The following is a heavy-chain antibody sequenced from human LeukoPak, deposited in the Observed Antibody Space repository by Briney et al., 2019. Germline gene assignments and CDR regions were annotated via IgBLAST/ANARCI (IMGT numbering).Heavy chain of an antibody. V-gene: IGHV3-7*01. J-gene: IGHJ4*02. Sequence: PGGSLRLSCAASGFIFSSYWMSWVRQTPGKGLEWVANIKQDGSDKYYKDSVKGRFSISRDNAKNSLFLQMNSLRAEDTAVYYCARDPGIASAGTVGYFDYWGQGILVTVSS. CDR2: IKQDGSDK. CDR3: ARDPGIASAGTVGYFDY. D-gene: IGHD6-13*01. CDR1: GFIFSSYW.